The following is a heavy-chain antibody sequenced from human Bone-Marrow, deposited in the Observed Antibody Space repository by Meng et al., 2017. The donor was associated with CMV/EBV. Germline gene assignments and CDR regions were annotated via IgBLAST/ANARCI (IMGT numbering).Heavy chain of an antibody. V-gene: IGHV3-48*04. Sequence: GESLKISCAASGFTFSSYSMNWVRQAPGKGLEWVSYISSSSSTIYYADSVKGRFTISRDNAKNSLYLQMNSLRAEDTAVYYCARDLGYCSSTSCFSFGMDVWGQGNTVNV. D-gene: IGHD2-2*01. CDR1: GFTFSSYS. CDR2: ISSSSSTI. CDR3: ARDLGYCSSTSCFSFGMDV. J-gene: IGHJ6*02.